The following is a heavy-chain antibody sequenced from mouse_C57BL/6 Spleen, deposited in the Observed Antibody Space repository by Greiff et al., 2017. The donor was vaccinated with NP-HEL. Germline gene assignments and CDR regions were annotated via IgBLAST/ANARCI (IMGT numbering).Heavy chain of an antibody. D-gene: IGHD1-1*01. CDR1: GFTFSDAW. CDR3: TRRDYYGSRGNYFDY. CDR2: IRNKANNHAT. V-gene: IGHV6-6*01. J-gene: IGHJ2*01. Sequence: EVKLMESGGGLVQPGGSMKLSCAASGFTFSDAWMDWVRQSPEKGLEWVAEIRNKANNHATYYAESVKGRFTISRDDSKSSVYLQMNSLRAEDTGIYYCTRRDYYGSRGNYFDYWGQGTTLTVSS.